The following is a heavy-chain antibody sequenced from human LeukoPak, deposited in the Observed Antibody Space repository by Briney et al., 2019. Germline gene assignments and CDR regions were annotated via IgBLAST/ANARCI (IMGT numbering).Heavy chain of an antibody. Sequence: SVNVSCKASGGTFSSYAISWVRLDPGHGLEWMGGIIPIFGTANYAQNFQGRVTITADESTSTAYMELSSLRSEDTAVYYCAGSSSNWFDPWGQGTLVTVSS. J-gene: IGHJ5*02. D-gene: IGHD6-6*01. CDR3: AGSSSNWFDP. V-gene: IGHV1-69*13. CDR2: IIPIFGTA. CDR1: GGTFSSYA.